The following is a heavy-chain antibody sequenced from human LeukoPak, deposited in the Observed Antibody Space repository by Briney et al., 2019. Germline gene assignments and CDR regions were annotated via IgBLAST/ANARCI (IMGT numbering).Heavy chain of an antibody. CDR2: IYPGDSDT. V-gene: IGHV5-51*01. J-gene: IGHJ6*02. CDR1: GYSFTSYW. D-gene: IGHD4-17*01. CDR3: ARHPTYYGDYEADYYYGMDV. Sequence: GESLQISCKGSGYSFTSYWIGWVRQMPGKGLEWMGIIYPGDSDTRYSPSFQGQVTISADKSISTAYLQWSSLKASDTAMYYCARHPTYYGDYEADYYYGMDVWGQGTTVTVSS.